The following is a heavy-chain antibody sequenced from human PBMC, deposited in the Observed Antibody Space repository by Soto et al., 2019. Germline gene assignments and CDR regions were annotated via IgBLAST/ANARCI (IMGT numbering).Heavy chain of an antibody. J-gene: IGHJ4*02. CDR3: ARAPVGAAAGTFDY. Sequence: GGSLRLSCAASGFTFSSYWMSWVRHAPGKGLEWVANIKQDGSEKYYVDSVKGRFTISRDNAKNSLYLQMNSLRAEDTAVYYCARAPVGAAAGTFDYWGQGTLVTVSS. CDR2: IKQDGSEK. CDR1: GFTFSSYW. D-gene: IGHD6-13*01. V-gene: IGHV3-7*03.